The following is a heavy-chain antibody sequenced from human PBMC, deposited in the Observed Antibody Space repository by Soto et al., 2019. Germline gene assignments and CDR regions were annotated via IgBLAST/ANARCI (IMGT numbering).Heavy chain of an antibody. D-gene: IGHD3-3*01. CDR2: INHSGST. V-gene: IGHV4-34*01. Sequence: SETLSLTCAVYGGSFSGYYWSWIRQPPGKGLEWIGEINHSGSTNYNPSLKSRVTISVDTSKNQFSLKLSSVTAVDTAVYYCAIGEGSRDYWGQGTLVTVSS. CDR1: GGSFSGYY. J-gene: IGHJ4*02. CDR3: AIGEGSRDY.